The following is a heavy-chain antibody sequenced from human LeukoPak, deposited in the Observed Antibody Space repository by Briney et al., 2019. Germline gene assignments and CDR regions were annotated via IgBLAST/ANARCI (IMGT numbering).Heavy chain of an antibody. CDR3: ASGQLGSLYFQH. CDR2: ISSSSSYT. Sequence: PGGSLRLSCAASGFTFSDYYMSWIRQAPGKGLEWVSYISSSSSYTNYADSAKGRFTISRDNAKNSLYLQMNSLRAEDTAVYYCASGQLGSLYFQHWGQGTLVTVSS. J-gene: IGHJ1*01. CDR1: GFTFSDYY. V-gene: IGHV3-11*06. D-gene: IGHD5-18*01.